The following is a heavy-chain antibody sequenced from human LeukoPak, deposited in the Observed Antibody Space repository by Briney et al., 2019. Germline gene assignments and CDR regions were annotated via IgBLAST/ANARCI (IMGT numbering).Heavy chain of an antibody. CDR3: ARVAAEVVGVPGAISFGWLRRDYYYMDV. Sequence: EASVKLSCKASGYTFPSYYMHWVRQAPGEGLAWMGILNPSGGSTSYTQKFQGRVTMNRDMSTSTVYIVLSSLRSEDTAVYYCARVAAEVVGVPGAISFGWLRRDYYYMDVWGKGTTVTVSS. D-gene: IGHD2-2*02. CDR2: LNPSGGST. J-gene: IGHJ6*03. V-gene: IGHV1-46*01. CDR1: GYTFPSYY.